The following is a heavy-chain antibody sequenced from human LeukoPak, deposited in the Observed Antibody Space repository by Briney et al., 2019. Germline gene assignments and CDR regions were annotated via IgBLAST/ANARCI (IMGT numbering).Heavy chain of an antibody. V-gene: IGHV3-23*01. D-gene: IGHD6-13*01. CDR2: ITGSGGST. J-gene: IGHJ5*02. CDR3: ATMAADWFDP. Sequence: PGGSLRLSCAASGFTFSTYAMSWVRQAPGKGLEWVSAITGSGGSTFYADSVKGRFTISRDNSKNTLYLHMNSLRAGDTAVYYCATMAADWFDPWGQGTLVTVSS. CDR1: GFTFSTYA.